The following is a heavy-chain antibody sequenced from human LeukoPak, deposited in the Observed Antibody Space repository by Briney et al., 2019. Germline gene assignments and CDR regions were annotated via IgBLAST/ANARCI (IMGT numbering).Heavy chain of an antibody. V-gene: IGHV4-39*01. CDR1: GGSISSSSYY. CDR2: IYYSGST. Sequence: TASETLSLTCTVSGGSISSSSYYWGWIRQPPGKGLEWIGSIYYSGSTYHNPSLKSRVTISVDTSKNQFSLKLSSVTAADTAVYYCARFGSTWIQPNNWFDPWGQGTLVTVS. D-gene: IGHD5-18*01. J-gene: IGHJ5*02. CDR3: ARFGSTWIQPNNWFDP.